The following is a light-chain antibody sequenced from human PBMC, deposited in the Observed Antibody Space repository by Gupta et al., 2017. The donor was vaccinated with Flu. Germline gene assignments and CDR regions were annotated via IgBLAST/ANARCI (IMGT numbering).Light chain of an antibody. CDR2: SAS. J-gene: IGKJ1*01. CDR3: RQKYNFPCT. CDR1: ENIDKY. Sequence: DIQMTQSPSSLSASVGDSVTITCRASENIDKYLIWFQQKPGKAPKGLIYSASSLHSGVPSRFSGGGSGTEFTLTISSLQPEDFAAYHCRQKYNFPCTFGQGTKVEIK. V-gene: IGKV1-39*01.